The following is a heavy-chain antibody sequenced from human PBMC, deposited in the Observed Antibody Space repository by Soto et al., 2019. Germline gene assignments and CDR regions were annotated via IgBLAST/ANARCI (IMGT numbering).Heavy chain of an antibody. CDR3: ARVPTVVVGLGAFDI. J-gene: IGHJ3*02. CDR1: GYTFTSYG. Sequence: ASVKVSCKASGYTFTSYGISWVRQAPGQGLEWMGWISAYNGNTNYAQKLQGSVTMTTDTSTSTAYMELRSLRSDDTAVYYCARVPTVVVGLGAFDIWGQGTMVTVSS. V-gene: IGHV1-18*01. CDR2: ISAYNGNT. D-gene: IGHD2-21*01.